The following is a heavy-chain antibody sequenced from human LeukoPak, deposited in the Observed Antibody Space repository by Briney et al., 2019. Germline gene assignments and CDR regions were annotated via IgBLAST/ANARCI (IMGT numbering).Heavy chain of an antibody. D-gene: IGHD1-7*01. CDR1: GYSISSGYY. V-gene: IGHV4-38-2*01. J-gene: IGHJ6*03. Sequence: SETLSLTCAVSGYSISSGYYWGWLRQPPGKGLEWIGSIYHSGSTYYNPSLKSRVTISVDTSKNQFSLKLSSVTAADTAVYYCARTYNWNYGYYYMDVWGKGTTVTVSS. CDR2: IYHSGST. CDR3: ARTYNWNYGYYYMDV.